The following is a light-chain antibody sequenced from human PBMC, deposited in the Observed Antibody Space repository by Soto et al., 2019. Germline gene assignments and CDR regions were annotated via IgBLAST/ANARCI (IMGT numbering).Light chain of an antibody. CDR3: SSYTRASTLVV. J-gene: IGLJ2*01. Sequence: QSALTQPASVSGSPGPSITISCTGTSSDVGGYNYVSWYQQHPGKAPKLMIYEVSNRPSGVSNRFSGSKSGNTASLTISGLQAEDEADYYCSSYTRASTLVVFGGGTKLTVL. CDR2: EVS. CDR1: SSDVGGYNY. V-gene: IGLV2-14*01.